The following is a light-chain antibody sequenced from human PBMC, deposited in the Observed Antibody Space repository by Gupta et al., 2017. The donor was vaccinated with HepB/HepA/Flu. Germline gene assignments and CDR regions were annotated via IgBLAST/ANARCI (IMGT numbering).Light chain of an antibody. V-gene: IGKV4-1*01. CDR3: QQYYSNPLT. Sequence: DIVMTQSPDSLVVSLGERATINCKSSQSVLYSSNNKNYLAWYQQKPGQPPKLLIYWASTRESGIPDRFSGSGSGTDFTLTISSLQAEDVAVYYCQQYYSNPLTFGGGTKVEIK. CDR1: QSVLYSSNNKNY. CDR2: WAS. J-gene: IGKJ4*01.